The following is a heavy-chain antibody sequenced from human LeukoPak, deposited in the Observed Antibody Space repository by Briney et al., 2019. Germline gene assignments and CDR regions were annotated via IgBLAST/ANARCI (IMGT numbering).Heavy chain of an antibody. CDR3: VRVKGTYFDF. Sequence: GGSLRLSCAASGFPFSSYSMHWVRQAPGKGLEWVSYISASGSNIYYLDSVKGRFTVSRDNAMNSLFLQMDRPRAEDTAVYYCVRVKGTYFDFWGQRTLVTVSS. CDR1: GFPFSSYS. D-gene: IGHD1-1*01. J-gene: IGHJ4*02. V-gene: IGHV3-48*01. CDR2: ISASGSNI.